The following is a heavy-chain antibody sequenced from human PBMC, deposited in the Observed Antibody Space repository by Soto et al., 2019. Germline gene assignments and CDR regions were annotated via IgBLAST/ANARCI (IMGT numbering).Heavy chain of an antibody. J-gene: IGHJ6*02. CDR1: GGSIDSGDYY. D-gene: IGHD1-1*01. Sequence: SETLSLTCTVSGGSIDSGDYYWSWIRQPPGKGLEWIGYVYYSGTTNYNPFLKSRVTLSLDKSKNQFSLKMNSVAAADTAVYYCARVRGRVESGYYYYGMDGWGQGTTVTVSS. V-gene: IGHV4-61*08. CDR2: VYYSGTT. CDR3: ARVRGRVESGYYYYGMDG.